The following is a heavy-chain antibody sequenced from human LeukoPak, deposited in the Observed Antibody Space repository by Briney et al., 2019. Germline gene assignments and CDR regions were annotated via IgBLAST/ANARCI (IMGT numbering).Heavy chain of an antibody. Sequence: GGSLRLSRAACRFTVSSNYMSWVRQAPGKGLEWVSVIYSCGSTYYADSVKGRFTISRDNSKNTLYLQMNSLRAEDTAVYYCAREVVVPAAMRDYYYYYGMDVWGQGTTVTVSS. CDR3: AREVVVPAAMRDYYYYYGMDV. J-gene: IGHJ6*02. D-gene: IGHD2-2*01. V-gene: IGHV3-66*01. CDR2: IYSCGST. CDR1: RFTVSSNY.